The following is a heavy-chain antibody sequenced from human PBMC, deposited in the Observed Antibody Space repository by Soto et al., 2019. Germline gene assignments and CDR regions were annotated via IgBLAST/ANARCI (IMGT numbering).Heavy chain of an antibody. CDR2: ISGSGGST. Sequence: PGGSLRLSCAASGFTFSSYAMNWLRQAPGKGLEWVSAISGSGGSTYYADSVRGRATISRDNHHNTVFLQMSSLRVEDTAVYYCAKDHSRGYAFGPHYFFDYWGQGNLVTVSS. CDR1: GFTFSSYA. V-gene: IGHV3-23*01. CDR3: AKDHSRGYAFGPHYFFDY. J-gene: IGHJ4*02. D-gene: IGHD5-12*01.